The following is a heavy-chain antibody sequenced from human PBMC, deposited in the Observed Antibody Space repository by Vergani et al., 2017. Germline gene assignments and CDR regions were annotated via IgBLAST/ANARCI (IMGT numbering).Heavy chain of an antibody. CDR1: GGSISSSSYY. J-gene: IGHJ4*02. V-gene: IGHV4-39*01. Sequence: QLQLQESGPGLVKPSETLSLTCTVSGGSISSSSYYLGWIRQPPGKGLEWIGSIYYSGSTYYNPSLKSRVTISVDTSKNQFSLKLSSVTAADTAVYYCARLAPDGSGAHFDYWGQGTLVTVSS. CDR3: ARLAPDGSGAHFDY. CDR2: IYYSGST.